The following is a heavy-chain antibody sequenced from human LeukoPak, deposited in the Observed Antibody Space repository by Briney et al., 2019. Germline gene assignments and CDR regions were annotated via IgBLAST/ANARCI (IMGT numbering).Heavy chain of an antibody. CDR2: IYGGGETT. D-gene: IGHD3/OR15-3a*01. V-gene: IGHV3-23*01. CDR3: AKVATWTYFDS. Sequence: GGSLRLSCAASALSFSFSAMSCVRRAPGKGLGWVSVIYGGGETTYYADSVKGRFTISRDNSKNTLYLQLTSLRVDDTAIYYCAKVATWTYFDSWGQGTLVTVSS. CDR1: ALSFSFSA. J-gene: IGHJ4*02.